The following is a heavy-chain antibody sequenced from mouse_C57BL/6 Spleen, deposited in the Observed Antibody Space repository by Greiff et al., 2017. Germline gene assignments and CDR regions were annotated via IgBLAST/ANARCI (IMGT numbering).Heavy chain of an antibody. CDR3: ASAIYYDYERGCYAMDY. D-gene: IGHD2-4*01. Sequence: EVKLQESGGGLVKPGGSLKLSCAASGFTFSSYAMSWVRQTPEKRLEWVATISDGGSYTYYPDNVKGRFTISRDNANNNPYLQMSHLKSEDTAMYYCASAIYYDYERGCYAMDYWGQGTSVTVSS. CDR2: ISDGGSYT. CDR1: GFTFSSYA. V-gene: IGHV5-4*03. J-gene: IGHJ4*01.